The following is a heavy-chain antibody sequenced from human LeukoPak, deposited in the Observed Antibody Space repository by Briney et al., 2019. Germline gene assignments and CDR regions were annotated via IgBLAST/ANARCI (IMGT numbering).Heavy chain of an antibody. J-gene: IGHJ6*03. D-gene: IGHD4-17*01. CDR1: GGSISSYY. CDR2: IYYSGST. CDR3: ARGYGDYPYYYYYYMDV. Sequence: SETLSLTCTVSGGSISSYYWSWIRQPPGKGLEWIGYIYYSGSTNYNPSLKGRVTISVDTSKNQFSLKLSSVTAADTAVYYCARGYGDYPYYYYYYMDVWGKGTTVTISS. V-gene: IGHV4-59*01.